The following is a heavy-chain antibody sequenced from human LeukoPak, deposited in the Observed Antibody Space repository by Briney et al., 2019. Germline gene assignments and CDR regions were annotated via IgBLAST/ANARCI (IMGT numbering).Heavy chain of an antibody. V-gene: IGHV4-59*12. D-gene: IGHD3-3*01. Sequence: PSETLSLTCTVSGGSMKSFYWTWIRQSPGKGLEWIGYMSHSGSTNYNPSLETRVSMSVDTSKNHFSLKLSSVTAADTAVYYCARLPRSGAFDYWGQGTLVTVSS. CDR1: GGSMKSFY. J-gene: IGHJ4*02. CDR2: MSHSGST. CDR3: ARLPRSGAFDY.